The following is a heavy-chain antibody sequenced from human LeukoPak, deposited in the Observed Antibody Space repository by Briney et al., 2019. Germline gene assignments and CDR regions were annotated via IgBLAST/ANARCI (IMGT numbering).Heavy chain of an antibody. CDR3: ARARVNIVATKNFDY. CDR1: GYTFTSYG. J-gene: IGHJ4*02. D-gene: IGHD5-12*01. Sequence: WASVKVSCKASGYTFTSYGISWVRQAPGQGLEWMGWISAYNGNTNYAQKLQGRVTMTTDTSTSTAYMELRSLRSDDTAVYYCARARVNIVATKNFDYWGQGTLVTVSS. V-gene: IGHV1-18*01. CDR2: ISAYNGNT.